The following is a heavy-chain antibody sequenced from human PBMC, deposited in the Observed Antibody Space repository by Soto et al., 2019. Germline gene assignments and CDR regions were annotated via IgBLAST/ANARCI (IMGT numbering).Heavy chain of an antibody. V-gene: IGHV6-1*01. CDR2: TYYRSKWYK. CDR3: ARGTVGYCSGGSCYSNYYGMDV. J-gene: IGHJ6*02. Sequence: SETLSLTCAISGDSVSSNSAAWNWIRQSPWRALEWLGRTYYRSKWYKDYAVSVKSRITINPDTSKNQFTLQLNSVTPEDTAVYYCARGTVGYCSGGSCYSNYYGMDVWGQGTTVTVSS. D-gene: IGHD2-15*01. CDR1: GDSVSSNSAA.